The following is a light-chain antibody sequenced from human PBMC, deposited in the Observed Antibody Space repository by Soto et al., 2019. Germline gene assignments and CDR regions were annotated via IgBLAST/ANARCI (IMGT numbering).Light chain of an antibody. Sequence: DIQMTQSPSTLSASVGDRVTITCLASQSISSWLAWYQQKPGKAPKFLIYKASVLESGVPSRFSGSGSGTEFALTISSLQPDDFATYYCQQYNSYPLTFGGGTKVEIK. J-gene: IGKJ4*01. CDR3: QQYNSYPLT. V-gene: IGKV1-5*03. CDR1: QSISSW. CDR2: KAS.